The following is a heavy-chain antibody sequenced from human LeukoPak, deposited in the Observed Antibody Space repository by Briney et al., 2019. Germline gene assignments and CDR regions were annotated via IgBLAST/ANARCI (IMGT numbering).Heavy chain of an antibody. V-gene: IGHV4-59*01. J-gene: IGHJ3*02. CDR1: GVSISGYY. Sequence: PSETLSLTCTVSGVSISGYYWGWIRQPPGKGLEWVGYFYNRGTTNYNPSLKSRITMSVDTSKNQFSLKLTSVTAADTAVYYCARDFKYYGSSGYYAFDIWGQGTMVTVSS. D-gene: IGHD3-22*01. CDR3: ARDFKYYGSSGYYAFDI. CDR2: FYNRGTT.